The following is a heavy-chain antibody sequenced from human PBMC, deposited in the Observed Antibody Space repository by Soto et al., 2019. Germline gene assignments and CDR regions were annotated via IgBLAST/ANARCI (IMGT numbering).Heavy chain of an antibody. CDR1: GFTFISYW. CDR2: IKQDGSEK. CDR3: AIDLINEIFGVVEALDY. V-gene: IGHV3-7*01. J-gene: IGHJ4*02. Sequence: GGSLRLSCAASGFTFISYWMSWVRQAPGKGLEWVANIKQDGSEKYYVDSVKGRFTISRDNAKNTLYLQMNSLRAEDTAVYYCAIDLINEIFGVVEALDYWGKETLVTVS. D-gene: IGHD3-3*01.